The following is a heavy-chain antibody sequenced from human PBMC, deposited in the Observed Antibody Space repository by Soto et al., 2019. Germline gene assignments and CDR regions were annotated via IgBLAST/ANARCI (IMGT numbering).Heavy chain of an antibody. CDR2: INPSGGST. V-gene: IGHV1-46*01. D-gene: IGHD3-3*02. CDR1: GYTFTSYY. CDR3: ARVPGAFYYYYGMDV. J-gene: IGHJ6*02. Sequence: VKVSCKASGYTFTSYYMHWVRQAPGQGLEWMGIINPSGGSTSYAQKFQGRVTMTRDTSTSTVYMELSSLRSEDTAVHYCARVPGAFYYYYGMDVWGQGTTVTVS.